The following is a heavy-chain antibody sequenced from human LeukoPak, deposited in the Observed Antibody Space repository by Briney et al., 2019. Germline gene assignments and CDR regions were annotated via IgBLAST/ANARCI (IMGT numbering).Heavy chain of an antibody. Sequence: PGGSLRLSCAASGFIFSDHYMSWIRQAPGKGLEWVSYIYPGGNNMYHTDSVRGRLTISRDNAKNSLYLQMNSLRVEDTAVYYCARGHYGLGYWGQGTLVTVSS. J-gene: IGHJ4*02. CDR2: IYPGGNNM. CDR1: GFIFSDHY. CDR3: ARGHYGLGY. D-gene: IGHD3-16*01. V-gene: IGHV3-11*01.